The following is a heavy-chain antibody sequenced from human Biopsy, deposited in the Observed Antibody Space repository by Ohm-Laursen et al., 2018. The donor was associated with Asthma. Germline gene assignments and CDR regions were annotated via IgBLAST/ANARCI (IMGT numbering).Heavy chain of an antibody. CDR3: SGEKLGYYFDI. Sequence: RSLRLSCAASGAHFGSYNMHWARQAPGKGLEWVAVITFDGSTQHYGNSVKGRFTISRDNAKNMLFLPMNSLRSDDTGVYYCSGEKLGYYFDIWGPGTQVTVSS. J-gene: IGHJ4*02. V-gene: IGHV3-30-3*01. CDR2: ITFDGSTQ. D-gene: IGHD6-13*01. CDR1: GAHFGSYN.